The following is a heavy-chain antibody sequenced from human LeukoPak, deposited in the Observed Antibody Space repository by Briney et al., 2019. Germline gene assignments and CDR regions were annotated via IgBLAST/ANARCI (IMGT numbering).Heavy chain of an antibody. CDR1: GGSISSGSYY. D-gene: IGHD3-10*01. CDR2: IYTSGST. CDR3: ARDSGQIDY. Sequence: PSQTLSLTCTVSGGSISSGSYYWSWIRQPAGKGLEWIGRIYTSGSTNYNPSLKSRVTISVDRSKNQFSLKLSSVTAADTAVYYCARDSGQIDYWGQGTLVTVSS. V-gene: IGHV4-61*02. J-gene: IGHJ4*02.